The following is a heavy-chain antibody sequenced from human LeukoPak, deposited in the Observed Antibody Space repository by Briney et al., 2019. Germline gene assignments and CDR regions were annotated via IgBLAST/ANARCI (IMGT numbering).Heavy chain of an antibody. D-gene: IGHD1-1*01. CDR3: AREAGLERRPHGDAFVI. V-gene: IGHV1-46*01. J-gene: IGHJ3*02. CDR1: GGTFSSYA. CDR2: ISPSSGNT. Sequence: GASVKVSCKASGGTFSSYAISWVRQAPGQGLEWMGLISPSSGNTDYAQKFQGRITMTRDMSTSTVYMELSSLGSEDTAVYYCAREAGLERRPHGDAFVIWGQGTMVTVSS.